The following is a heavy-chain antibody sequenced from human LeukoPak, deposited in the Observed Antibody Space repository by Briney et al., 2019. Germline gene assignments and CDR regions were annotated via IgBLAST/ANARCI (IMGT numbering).Heavy chain of an antibody. CDR2: ISGSGEDT. CDR1: GFTFSTYA. J-gene: IGHJ4*02. Sequence: GGSLRLSCAPSGFTFSTYAMIWVRQAPGKGLEWVSAISGSGEDTYYADSVRGRFTISRDNSENSLSLQMNRLRGEDTAVYHCARLSGTSGASSRVLHYWGQGTLVTVPS. V-gene: IGHV3-23*01. D-gene: IGHD6-13*01. CDR3: ARLSGTSGASSRVLHY.